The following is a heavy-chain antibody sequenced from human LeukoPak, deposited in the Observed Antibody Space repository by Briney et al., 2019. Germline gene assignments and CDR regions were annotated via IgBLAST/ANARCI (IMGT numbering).Heavy chain of an antibody. V-gene: IGHV3-30*18. Sequence: GGSLRLSCAASGFTFSSYGMHWVRQAPGKGLEWVAVISYDGSNKYYADSVKGRFTISRDNSKNTLYLQMNCLRAEDTAVYYCAKDPSTLDSTSNWGQGTLVTVSS. J-gene: IGHJ4*02. CDR2: ISYDGSNK. CDR1: GFTFSSYG. CDR3: AKDPSTLDSTSN. D-gene: IGHD3-22*01.